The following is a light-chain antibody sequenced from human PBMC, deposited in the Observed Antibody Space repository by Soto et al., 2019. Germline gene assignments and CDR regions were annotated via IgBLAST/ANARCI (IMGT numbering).Light chain of an antibody. V-gene: IGKV3-20*01. J-gene: IGKJ3*01. CDR2: GAS. Sequence: EIVFTQSPGTLSLSPGERATLSCRASQSVSSSYLAWYQQKPGQAPRLLIYGASSRATGIPDRFSGSGSGTDVNLTISRLEPGGFAVYYCQQYGGSPGFTFGPGTKVDIK. CDR3: QQYGGSPGFT. CDR1: QSVSSSY.